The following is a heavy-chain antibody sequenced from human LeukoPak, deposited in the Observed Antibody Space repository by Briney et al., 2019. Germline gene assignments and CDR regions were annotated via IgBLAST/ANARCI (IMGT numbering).Heavy chain of an antibody. V-gene: IGHV3-7*01. CDR2: IKQDGSEK. D-gene: IGHD3-10*01. Sequence: GGSLRLSCAASGFTFSSYWMSWVRQAPGKGLEWVANIKQDGSEKYYVDSVKGRFTISRDNAKNSLYLQMNSLRAEDTAVYYCARARAPGWSGDSDYYYMDVWGKGTTVTVSS. CDR1: GFTFSSYW. CDR3: ARARAPGWSGDSDYYYMDV. J-gene: IGHJ6*03.